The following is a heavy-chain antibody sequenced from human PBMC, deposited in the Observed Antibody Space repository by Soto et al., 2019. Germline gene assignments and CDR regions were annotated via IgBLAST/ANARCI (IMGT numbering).Heavy chain of an antibody. V-gene: IGHV3-7*01. CDR3: ARARRYYDFWSGRNWFDP. Sequence: GGSLRLSCAASGFTFSSYWMSWVRQAPGKELEWVANIKQDGSEKYYVDSVKGRFTISRDNAKNSLYLQMNSLRAEDTAVYYCARARRYYDFWSGRNWFDPWGQGTLVTVSS. CDR2: IKQDGSEK. J-gene: IGHJ5*02. CDR1: GFTFSSYW. D-gene: IGHD3-3*01.